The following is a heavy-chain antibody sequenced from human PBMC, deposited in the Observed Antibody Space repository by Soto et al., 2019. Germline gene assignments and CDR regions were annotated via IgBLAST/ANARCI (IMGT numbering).Heavy chain of an antibody. V-gene: IGHV3-30*18. CDR3: AKIADSSSWYRYFDY. CDR1: GFTFSSYG. J-gene: IGHJ4*02. Sequence: GGSLRLSCAASGFTFSSYGMHWVRQAPGKGLEWVAVISYDGSNKYYADSVKGRFTISRDNSKNTLYLQMNSLRAEDTAVYYCAKIADSSSWYRYFDYWGQGTLVTVSS. D-gene: IGHD6-13*01. CDR2: ISYDGSNK.